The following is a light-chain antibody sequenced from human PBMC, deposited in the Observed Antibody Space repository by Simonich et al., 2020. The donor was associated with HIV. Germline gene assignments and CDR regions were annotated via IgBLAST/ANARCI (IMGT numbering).Light chain of an antibody. V-gene: IGKV2-28*01. CDR3: MQALQTPFT. Sequence: DIVMTQSPLSLPVTPGEPASISCRSSQSLLSSNGYNYFYWYLQKPGQSPQLLIYLGSNRSSGVPDRFSGSGSGTDFTLKISRVEAEDVGVYYCMQALQTPFTFGPGTKVDIK. CDR1: QSLLSSNGYNY. CDR2: LGS. J-gene: IGKJ3*01.